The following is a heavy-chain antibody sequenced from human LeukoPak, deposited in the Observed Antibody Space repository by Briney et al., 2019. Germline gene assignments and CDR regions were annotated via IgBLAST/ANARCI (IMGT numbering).Heavy chain of an antibody. J-gene: IGHJ6*03. V-gene: IGHV3-11*01. CDR3: AREDNVWNLLYKYYMDV. Sequence: GGSLRLSCAASGFIFSDYYMTWIRQAPGKGVEWVAHIDVRGDTILYADSVKGRFTISRDSAKNSLFLQMNSLRVEDTAVYYCAREDNVWNLLYKYYMDVWGKGTTVTVS. CDR2: IDVRGDTI. CDR1: GFIFSDYY. D-gene: IGHD1-1*01.